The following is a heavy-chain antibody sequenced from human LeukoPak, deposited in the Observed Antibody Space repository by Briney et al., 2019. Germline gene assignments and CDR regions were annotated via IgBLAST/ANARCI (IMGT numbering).Heavy chain of an antibody. CDR2: INPNSGGT. CDR3: ARDRYCSSTSCYPDY. V-gene: IGHV1-2*02. J-gene: IGHJ4*02. Sequence: GASVKVSCKASGYTFTGYYMHWVRQAPGQGLEWMGWINPNSGGTNYAQKFQGRVTMTRDTSTSTAYMELRGLRSDDTAVYYCARDRYCSSTSCYPDYWGQGTLVTVSS. CDR1: GYTFTGYY. D-gene: IGHD2-2*01.